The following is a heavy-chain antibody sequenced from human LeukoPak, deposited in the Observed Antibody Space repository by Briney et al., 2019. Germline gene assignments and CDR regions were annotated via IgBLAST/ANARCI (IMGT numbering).Heavy chain of an antibody. CDR3: ARVHVNSGYYFGDAFDI. CDR2: IYYSGST. V-gene: IGHV4-39*07. CDR1: GGSISSSSYY. D-gene: IGHD3-22*01. J-gene: IGHJ3*02. Sequence: PSETLSLTCTVSGGSISSSSYYWGWIRQPPGKGLEWIGNIYYSGSTYYNPSLKSRVTISVDTSKNQFSLKLSSVTAADTAVYYCARVHVNSGYYFGDAFDIWGQGTMVTVSS.